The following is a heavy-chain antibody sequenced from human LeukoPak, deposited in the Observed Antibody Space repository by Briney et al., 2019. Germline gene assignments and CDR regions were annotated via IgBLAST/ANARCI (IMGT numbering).Heavy chain of an antibody. V-gene: IGHV3-23*01. CDR3: AKDKEGAYYDFWSGTGGAFDI. CDR2: ISGSSRST. D-gene: IGHD3-3*01. J-gene: IGHJ3*02. CDR1: GFTFHNNG. Sequence: GGSLRLSCAASGFTFHNNGMSWVRQAPGKGLEWVSAISGSSRSTYHAESVKGRFTISRDNSKNTLYLQMNSLRAEDTAVYYCAKDKEGAYYDFWSGTGGAFDIWGQGTMVTVSS.